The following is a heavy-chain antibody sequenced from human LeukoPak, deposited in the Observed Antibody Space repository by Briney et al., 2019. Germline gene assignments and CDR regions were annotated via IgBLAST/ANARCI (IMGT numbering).Heavy chain of an antibody. CDR1: GGSISSSSYY. CDR3: ARVACSTSCPNLFDP. J-gene: IGHJ5*02. V-gene: IGHV4-39*07. D-gene: IGHD2-2*01. Sequence: SETLSLTCTVSGGSISSSSYYWGWQRQRPGKGREGIGSIYYSGSNYDNPSLKSRVTISVDTSKNQFSLKLSSVTAADTAVYYCARVACSTSCPNLFDPWGQGTLVTVSS. CDR2: IYYSGSN.